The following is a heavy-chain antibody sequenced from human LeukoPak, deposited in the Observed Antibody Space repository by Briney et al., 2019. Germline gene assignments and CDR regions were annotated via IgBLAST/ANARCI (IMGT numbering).Heavy chain of an antibody. Sequence: GGSLRLSCAASGFTFDDYAMHWVRQAPGKGLEWVSGISWNSGSIGYADSVKGRFTISRDNAKNSLYLQMNSLRAEDTASYYCAKDLRGYSYGSSLDYWGQGTLVTVSS. CDR1: GFTFDDYA. D-gene: IGHD5-18*01. V-gene: IGHV3-9*01. J-gene: IGHJ4*02. CDR3: AKDLRGYSYGSSLDY. CDR2: ISWNSGSI.